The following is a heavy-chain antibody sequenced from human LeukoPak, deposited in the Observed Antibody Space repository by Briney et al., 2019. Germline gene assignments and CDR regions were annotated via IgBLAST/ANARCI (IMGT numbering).Heavy chain of an antibody. J-gene: IGHJ3*01. Sequence: PGRSLRLSCAASGFTFSSYGMHWVRQAPGKGLEWVAVIWYDGSNKYYADSVKGRFTISRDNSKNTLYLQMNSLRAEDTAVYYCARGGVATAWGAFDVWGQGTMVTVSS. CDR2: IWYDGSNK. D-gene: IGHD4-23*01. CDR3: ARGGVATAWGAFDV. V-gene: IGHV3-33*01. CDR1: GFTFSSYG.